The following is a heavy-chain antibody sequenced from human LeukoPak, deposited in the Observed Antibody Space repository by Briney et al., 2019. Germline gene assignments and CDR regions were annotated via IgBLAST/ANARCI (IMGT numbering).Heavy chain of an antibody. CDR1: GGSISSSSYY. CDR3: ASRDSSGYYFDY. Sequence: SETLSLTCTVSGGSISSSSYYWGWIRQPPGKGLEWIGSIYYSGSTYYNPSLKSRVTISVDTSKNQFSLKLSSVTAADTAVYYCASRDSSGYYFDYWGQGTLVTVSS. V-gene: IGHV4-39*07. J-gene: IGHJ4*02. D-gene: IGHD3-22*01. CDR2: IYYSGST.